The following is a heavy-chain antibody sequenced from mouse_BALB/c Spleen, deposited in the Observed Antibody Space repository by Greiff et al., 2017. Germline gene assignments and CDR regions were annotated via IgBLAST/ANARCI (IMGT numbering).Heavy chain of an antibody. D-gene: IGHD2-3*01. J-gene: IGHJ3*01. CDR2: SRNKANDYTT. V-gene: IGHV7-1*02. CDR1: GFTFSDFY. CDR3: ARALYDGYYAY. Sequence: EVQGVESGGGLVQPGGSLRLSCATSGFTFSDFYMEWVRQPPGKRLEWIAASRNKANDYTTEYSASVKGRFIVSRDTSQSILYLQMNALRAEDTAIYYCARALYDGYYAYWGQGTLVTVSA.